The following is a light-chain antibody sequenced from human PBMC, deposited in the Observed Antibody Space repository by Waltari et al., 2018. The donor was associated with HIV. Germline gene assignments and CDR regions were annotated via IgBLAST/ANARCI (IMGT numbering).Light chain of an antibody. V-gene: IGKV1-17*01. CDR3: LQHHSYPLT. J-gene: IGKJ1*01. CDR2: TSS. CDR1: QGIRNG. Sequence: DIQMTKSPSSLSASVRDRTTITCRASQGIRNGLGWYQQKPGKAPKRMLYTSSTLQSGVPSRFSGSGSGTEFTLTISSLQPEDFATYYCLQHHSYPLTFGQGTKVDIK.